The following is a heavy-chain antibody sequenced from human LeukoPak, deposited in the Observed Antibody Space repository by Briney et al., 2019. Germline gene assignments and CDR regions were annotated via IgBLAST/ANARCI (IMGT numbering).Heavy chain of an antibody. J-gene: IGHJ2*01. D-gene: IGHD4/OR15-4a*01. CDR3: AKDLVTMAFVPGYFDL. CDR2: IKPDESEK. V-gene: IGHV3-7*03. Sequence: GGSLRLSCAASGFTFSNYWMTWVRQAPGKGLEWVANIKPDESEKYYVGSVKGRFTISRDNAKNSLYLQMNSLRAEDTALYYCAKDLVTMAFVPGYFDLWGRGTLVTVSS. CDR1: GFTFSNYW.